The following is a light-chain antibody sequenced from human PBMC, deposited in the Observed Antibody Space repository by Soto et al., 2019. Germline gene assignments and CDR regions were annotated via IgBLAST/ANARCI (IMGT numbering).Light chain of an antibody. CDR1: QSVSSSY. CDR2: GAS. Sequence: EIVLTQSPGTLSLSPGERATLSCRASQSVSSSYFAWYQQKPGQAPRPLIYGASSRAIGIPDRFSGSGSETDFTITISRLEPEDFAVYYCQQSGSSPWTFGHGNTVEIK. J-gene: IGKJ1*01. CDR3: QQSGSSPWT. V-gene: IGKV3-20*01.